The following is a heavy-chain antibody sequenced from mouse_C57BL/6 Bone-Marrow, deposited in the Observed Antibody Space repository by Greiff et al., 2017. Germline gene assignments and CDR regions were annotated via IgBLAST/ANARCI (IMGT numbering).Heavy chain of an antibody. CDR3: AREGYLEAY. CDR2: INPYNGGT. V-gene: IGHV1-19*01. Sequence: EVKLQESGPVLVKPGASVKMSCKASGYTFTDYYMNWVKQSHGKSLEWIGVINPYNGGTSYNQKFKGKATLTVDKSSSTAYMELNSLTSEDSAVYYCAREGYLEAYWGQGTLVTVSA. CDR1: GYTFTDYY. J-gene: IGHJ3*01. D-gene: IGHD2-2*01.